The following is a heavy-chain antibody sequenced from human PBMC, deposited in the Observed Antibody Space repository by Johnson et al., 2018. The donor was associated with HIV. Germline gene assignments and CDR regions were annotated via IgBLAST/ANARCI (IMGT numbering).Heavy chain of an antibody. CDR3: AREPGIAVAGTDAFDI. J-gene: IGHJ3*02. Sequence: VQLVESGGGLIQPGGSLRLSCAASGFIVSSYYMSWVRQAPGKGLEWVSAIYSGGTTYYADSVKGRFTISRDNSKNTLYLQMNSLSAEDTAVYYCAREPGIAVAGTDAFDIWGQGTMVTVSS. V-gene: IGHV3-66*03. CDR2: IYSGGTT. CDR1: GFIVSSYY. D-gene: IGHD6-19*01.